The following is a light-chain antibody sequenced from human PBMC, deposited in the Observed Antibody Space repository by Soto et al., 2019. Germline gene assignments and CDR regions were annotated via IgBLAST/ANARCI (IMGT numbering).Light chain of an antibody. CDR2: DAS. CDR3: QKYNSYSGT. J-gene: IGKJ1*01. Sequence: DIQMTHSPSTLSASVVDIFTITCRASQSISSWLAWYQQKPGKAPKLLIYDASSLESGVPSRFSGSGSGTEFTLTISSLQPDDFATYYCQKYNSYSGTCGQGTTGDIK. V-gene: IGKV1-5*01. CDR1: QSISSW.